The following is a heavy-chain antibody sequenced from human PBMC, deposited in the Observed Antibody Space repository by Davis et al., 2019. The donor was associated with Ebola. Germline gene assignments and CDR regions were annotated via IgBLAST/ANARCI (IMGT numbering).Heavy chain of an antibody. CDR3: TRGWLRGGMDV. D-gene: IGHD5-12*01. CDR2: TYYYRSKWNN. V-gene: IGHV6-1*01. J-gene: IGHJ6*04. CDR1: GDIVSRGG. Sequence: HSQTLSLTCAISGDIVSRGGWNWIRQTTSRGLEGLGRTYYYRSKWNNDYAASVKSRISVNSDTSKNQFSLQVNYVTPDDTAVYYCTRGWLRGGMDVWGKGTMVTVSS.